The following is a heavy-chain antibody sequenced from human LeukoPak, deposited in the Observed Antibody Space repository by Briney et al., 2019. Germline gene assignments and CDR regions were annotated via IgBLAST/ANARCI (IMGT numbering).Heavy chain of an antibody. CDR1: GGSISSGGYY. CDR3: ARQGYSYGYRANWFDP. CDR2: IYYSGST. D-gene: IGHD5-18*01. J-gene: IGHJ5*02. V-gene: IGHV4-31*03. Sequence: SETLSLTCTVSGGSISSGGYYWSWIRQHPGKGLEWIGYIYYSGSTYYNPSLKSRVTISVDTSKNQFSLKLSSVTAADTAVYYCARQGYSYGYRANWFDPWGQGTLVTVSS.